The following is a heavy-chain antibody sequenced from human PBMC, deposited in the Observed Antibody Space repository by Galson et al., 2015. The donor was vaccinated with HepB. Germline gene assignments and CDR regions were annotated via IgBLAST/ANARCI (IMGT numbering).Heavy chain of an antibody. CDR3: AREPHGELYYYYYGMDV. CDR1: AFTFSSYG. Sequence: SLRLSCAASAFTFSSYGMHWVRQAPGKGLEWVAVIWYDGSNKYYADSVKGRFTISRDNSKNTLYLQMNSLRAEDTAVYYCAREPHGELYYYYYGMDVWGQGTTVTVSS. CDR2: IWYDGSNK. V-gene: IGHV3-33*08. J-gene: IGHJ6*02. D-gene: IGHD3-10*01.